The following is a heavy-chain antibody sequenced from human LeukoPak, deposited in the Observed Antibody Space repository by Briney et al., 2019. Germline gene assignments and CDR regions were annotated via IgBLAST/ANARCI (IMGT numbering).Heavy chain of an antibody. Sequence: GGSLRLSCGASGFTFNNYAMSWVRQAPGKGLEWVSTISGSGGSSYYADSVKGRFTISRDNSKNTLYLQMTSLRAEDTAIYSCAKSIVSGSYRGLDYWGQGTLVIVSS. D-gene: IGHD1-26*01. CDR1: GFTFNNYA. V-gene: IGHV3-23*01. CDR2: ISGSGGSS. J-gene: IGHJ4*02. CDR3: AKSIVSGSYRGLDY.